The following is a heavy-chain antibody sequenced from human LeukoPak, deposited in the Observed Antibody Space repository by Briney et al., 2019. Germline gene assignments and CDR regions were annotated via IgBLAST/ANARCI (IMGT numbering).Heavy chain of an antibody. CDR2: ISGGTT. Sequence: SGGSLRLSRTASGFTFGDYLMSWFRQAPGKGLEWIGFISGGTTEYAASVKGRFTISRDDSTSIAYLQMNSLTTEDTAVYYCSRGSGWLSVYWGQGTLVTVSS. CDR3: SRGSGWLSVY. D-gene: IGHD6-19*01. V-gene: IGHV3-49*03. J-gene: IGHJ4*02. CDR1: GFTFGDYL.